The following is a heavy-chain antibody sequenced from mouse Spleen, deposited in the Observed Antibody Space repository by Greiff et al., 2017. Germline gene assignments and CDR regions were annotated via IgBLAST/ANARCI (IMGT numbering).Heavy chain of an antibody. J-gene: IGHJ3*01. D-gene: IGHD1-2*01. CDR2: IDPETGGT. Sequence: VHLVESGAELVRPGASVTLSCKASGYTFTDYEMHWVKQTPVHGLEWIGAIDPETGGTAYNQKFKGKAILTADKSSSTAYMELRSLTSEDSAVYYCTINYGYQFAYWGQGTLVTVSA. CDR1: GYTFTDYE. V-gene: IGHV1-15*01. CDR3: TINYGYQFAY.